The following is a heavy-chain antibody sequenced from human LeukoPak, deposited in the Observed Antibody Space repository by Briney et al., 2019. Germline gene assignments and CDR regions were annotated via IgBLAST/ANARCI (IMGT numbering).Heavy chain of an antibody. V-gene: IGHV4-34*01. CDR2: INHSGST. Sequence: SETLSLTCAVYGGSFSGYYWSWIRQPPGKGLEWIGDINHSGSTNYNPSLKSRVTISVDTSKNQFSLKLSSVTAADTAVYYCARGQDIVGAHFDYWGQGTLVTVSS. D-gene: IGHD1-26*01. J-gene: IGHJ4*02. CDR3: ARGQDIVGAHFDY. CDR1: GGSFSGYY.